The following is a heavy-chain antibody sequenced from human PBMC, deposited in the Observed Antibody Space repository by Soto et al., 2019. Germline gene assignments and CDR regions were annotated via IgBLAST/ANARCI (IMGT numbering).Heavy chain of an antibody. V-gene: IGHV3-15*01. D-gene: IGHD6-6*01. Sequence: EVQLVESGGGLVTPGGSFRLSCAASGFPFINAWMTWVPHAPGKGLEWVGRINSKSEGGTTYYAAPVRGRFTISRDDSRNTLYLQMNSLKTEEDTAVYYCTTEERPRHNNVPLVVFDTWGQGTMVTVFS. J-gene: IGHJ3*02. CDR2: INSKSEGGTT. CDR3: TTEERPRHNNVPLVVFDT. CDR1: GFPFINAW.